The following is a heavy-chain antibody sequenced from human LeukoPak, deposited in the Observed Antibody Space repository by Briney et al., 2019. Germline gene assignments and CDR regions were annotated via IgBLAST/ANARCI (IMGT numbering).Heavy chain of an antibody. Sequence: TGGSLRLSCAASGFTFSSYEMNWVRQAPGKGLEWVSYISSSGDSIYYADSVKGRFTISRDNAKKSLYLQMNSLRDEDTGVYYCARDRYGDENYWGQGTLATVSS. V-gene: IGHV3-48*03. CDR1: GFTFSSYE. CDR3: ARDRYGDENY. J-gene: IGHJ4*02. D-gene: IGHD4-17*01. CDR2: ISSSGDSI.